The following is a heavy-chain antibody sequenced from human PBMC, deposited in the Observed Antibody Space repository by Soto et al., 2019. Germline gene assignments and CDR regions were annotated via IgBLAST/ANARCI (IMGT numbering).Heavy chain of an antibody. CDR1: GFTFSSYA. Sequence: GGSLRLSCAASGFTFSSYAVSWVRQAPGKGPEWISSISGSGSTIYYADSVKGRFTISRDNSKNTLYLQMSSLRAEDTAVYYCAKVFYYYDSSGYYYFYYWGQGTLVTVSS. J-gene: IGHJ4*02. CDR3: AKVFYYYDSSGYYYFYY. D-gene: IGHD3-22*01. CDR2: ISGSGSTI. V-gene: IGHV3-23*01.